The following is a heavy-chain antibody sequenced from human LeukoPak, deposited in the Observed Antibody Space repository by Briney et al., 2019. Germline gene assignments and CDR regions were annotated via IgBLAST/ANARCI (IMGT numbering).Heavy chain of an antibody. CDR3: ARRPLERMAGSWFDP. Sequence: ASVRVSCKASGYTFTTYDINWVRQATGQGLEWMGWVNPNSGSTGYAQKFQGRITITRNTSISTAYMELSSLTSEDTAVYYCARRPLERMAGSWFDPWGQGTLVTVSS. CDR2: VNPNSGST. CDR1: GYTFTTYD. D-gene: IGHD3-3*01. J-gene: IGHJ5*02. V-gene: IGHV1-8*03.